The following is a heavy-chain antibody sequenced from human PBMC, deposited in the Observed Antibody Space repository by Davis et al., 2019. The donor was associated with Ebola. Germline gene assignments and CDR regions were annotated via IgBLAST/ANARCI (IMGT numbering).Heavy chain of an antibody. CDR1: RFTFSSHW. D-gene: IGHD4-17*01. Sequence: HTGGSLRLSCAASRFTFSSHWMHWVRQVPGKGLVWVSRINGDGSRTSYADSVKGRFTISRGNAKNAVYLRMNSLRAEDTAVYYCARHDYAEPFDYWGQGTLVTVSS. V-gene: IGHV3-74*01. J-gene: IGHJ4*02. CDR3: ARHDYAEPFDY. CDR2: INGDGSRT.